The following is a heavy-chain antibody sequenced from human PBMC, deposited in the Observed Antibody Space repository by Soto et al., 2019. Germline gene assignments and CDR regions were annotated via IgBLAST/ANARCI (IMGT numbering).Heavy chain of an antibody. CDR3: AKDLVGATGSYYYYGMDV. V-gene: IGHV3-23*01. J-gene: IGHJ6*02. Sequence: GSLRLSCAASRFSFIIYAMSWVRQAPLNWLEGVSAISGSGGSTYYADSVKGRFTISRDNSKNTLYLQMNSLRAEDTAVYYCAKDLVGATGSYYYYGMDVWGQGTTVTVSS. CDR2: ISGSGGST. D-gene: IGHD1-26*01. CDR1: RFSFIIYA.